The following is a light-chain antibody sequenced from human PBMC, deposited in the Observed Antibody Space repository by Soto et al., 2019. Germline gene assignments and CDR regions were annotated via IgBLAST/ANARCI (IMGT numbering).Light chain of an antibody. V-gene: IGLV3-21*02. J-gene: IGLJ2*01. CDR2: DDS. CDR1: NIGSKS. Sequence: SYELTQPPSVSVAPGQTARITCGGNNIGSKSVHWYQQKPGQAPVLVVYDDSDRPSGIPERFSGSNSGNTATLTISRLEAGDEADDYCQVWDSSSDHRVFGGGTKLTVL. CDR3: QVWDSSSDHRV.